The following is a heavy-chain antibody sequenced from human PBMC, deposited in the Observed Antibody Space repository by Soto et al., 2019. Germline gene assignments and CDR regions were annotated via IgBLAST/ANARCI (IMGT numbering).Heavy chain of an antibody. CDR1: GFSFTNAW. D-gene: IGHD2-21*02. J-gene: IGHJ4*02. CDR3: ARGGHIAVVTASFDY. Sequence: GGSLRLSCAAPGFSFTNAWMNWVRQAPGKGLEWVARIKSKTDGGTTDYAAPVKGRFTISRDDSKNTLYLQMNSLRSDDTAVYYCARGGHIAVVTASFDYWGQGTLVTVSS. CDR2: IKSKTDGGTT. V-gene: IGHV3-15*07.